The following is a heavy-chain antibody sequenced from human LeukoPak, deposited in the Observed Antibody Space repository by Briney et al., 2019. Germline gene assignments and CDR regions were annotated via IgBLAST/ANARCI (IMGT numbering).Heavy chain of an antibody. Sequence: GASVKVSCKASGGTFSSYAISWVRQALGQGLEWMGRIIPILGIANYAQKFQGRVTITADKSTSTAYMELSSLRSEDTAVYYCAREALRYFDWYDVHYFDYWGQGTLVTVSS. CDR2: IIPILGIA. CDR1: GGTFSSYA. CDR3: AREALRYFDWYDVHYFDY. J-gene: IGHJ4*02. V-gene: IGHV1-69*04. D-gene: IGHD3-9*01.